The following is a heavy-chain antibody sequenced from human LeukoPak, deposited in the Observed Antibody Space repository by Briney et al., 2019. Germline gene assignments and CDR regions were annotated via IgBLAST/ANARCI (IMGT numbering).Heavy chain of an antibody. Sequence: ASVKVSCKASGGTFSSYAISWVRQAPGQGLEWMGWINPNSGGTMYAPKFQGRVALTRDTSINTAYLELSRLTSDDTAIYYCARDGDDNGDYVLGWFDPWGQGTLVTVSS. CDR2: INPNSGGT. J-gene: IGHJ5*02. CDR3: ARDGDDNGDYVLGWFDP. CDR1: GGTFSSYA. D-gene: IGHD4-17*01. V-gene: IGHV1-2*02.